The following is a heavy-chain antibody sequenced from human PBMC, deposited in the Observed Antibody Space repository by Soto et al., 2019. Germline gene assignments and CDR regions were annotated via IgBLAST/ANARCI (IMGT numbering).Heavy chain of an antibody. CDR3: ARDPGYCTNGVCPIFDF. Sequence: KTSETLSLTCTVSGDSVTNYFWSWMRQPPGKGLEWIGHMYHGERTNYSPSLKSRVTMSLDSSKNQFSLNLSSVTAADTAVYFCARDPGYCTNGVCPIFDFWGQGVLVTVSS. J-gene: IGHJ4*02. CDR1: GDSVTNYF. D-gene: IGHD2-8*01. V-gene: IGHV4-59*02. CDR2: MYHGERT.